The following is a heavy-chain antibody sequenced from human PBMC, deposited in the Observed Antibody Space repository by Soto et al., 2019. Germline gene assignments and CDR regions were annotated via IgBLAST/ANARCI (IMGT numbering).Heavy chain of an antibody. CDR2: IYYSGST. J-gene: IGHJ6*02. D-gene: IGHD6-13*01. CDR1: GGSISSGDYY. Sequence: PSETLSLTCTVSGGSISSGDYYWSWIRQPPGKGLEWIGYIYYSGSTYYNPSLKSRVTISVDTPKNQFSLKLSSVTAADTAVYYCARVPTSSWYDNYYYGMDVWGQGTTVTVSS. V-gene: IGHV4-30-4*01. CDR3: ARVPTSSWYDNYYYGMDV.